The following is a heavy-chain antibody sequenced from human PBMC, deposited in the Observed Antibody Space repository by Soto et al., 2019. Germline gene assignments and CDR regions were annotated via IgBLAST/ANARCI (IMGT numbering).Heavy chain of an antibody. Sequence: SYTLSLTCTFCGGSLSGYFWTWIRQPPGKGLEWLAEMNPSGITNYNPSVESRVSMSVDNSKHQFSLRMYSVPAADTAVYYCVRGPYNYNSRYFDYWGQVTLVTVSS. CDR3: VRGPYNYNSRYFDY. J-gene: IGHJ4*02. D-gene: IGHD1-1*01. CDR1: GGSLSGYF. CDR2: MNPSGIT. V-gene: IGHV4-34*01.